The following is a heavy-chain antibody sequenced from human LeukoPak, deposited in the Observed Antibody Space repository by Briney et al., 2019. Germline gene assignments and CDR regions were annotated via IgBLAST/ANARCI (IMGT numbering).Heavy chain of an antibody. CDR3: VYSTLTN. CDR2: INSGNSI. J-gene: IGHJ4*02. D-gene: IGHD2-15*01. CDR1: GFTVSSSE. V-gene: IGHV3-48*03. Sequence: PGGSLRLSCAASGFTVSSSEMNWVRQAPGKGLEWASYINSGNSIYYADSVKGRFTISRDNAKNSLYLQMNSLSAEDTAVYYCVYSTLTNWGQGTLVTVSS.